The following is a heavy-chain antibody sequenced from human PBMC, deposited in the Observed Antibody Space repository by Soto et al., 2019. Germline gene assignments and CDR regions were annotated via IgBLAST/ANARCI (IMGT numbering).Heavy chain of an antibody. CDR2: ISYDGSNK. Sequence: GGSLRLSCAASGFTFSSYGMHWVRQAPGKGLEWVAVISYDGSNKYYADSVKGRFTISRDNSKNTLYLQMNSLRAEDTAVYYFAIFLDPLRLQPPYYYYYMDVWGKGTTVTVSS. D-gene: IGHD2-15*01. CDR3: AIFLDPLRLQPPYYYYYMDV. V-gene: IGHV3-30*03. J-gene: IGHJ6*03. CDR1: GFTFSSYG.